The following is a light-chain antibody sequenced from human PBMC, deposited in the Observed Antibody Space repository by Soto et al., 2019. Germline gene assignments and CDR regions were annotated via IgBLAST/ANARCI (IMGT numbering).Light chain of an antibody. V-gene: IGLV2-14*01. J-gene: IGLJ2*01. Sequence: QSALTQPASVSGSPGQSITISCTGTSSDVGGYNYGSWYQQHPGKAPKLMIYDVSNRPSGVSNRFSGSKSGNTASLTISGRQAEDEADYYCSAYTSSSTLVLGGGTKLTVL. CDR2: DVS. CDR1: SSDVGGYNY. CDR3: SAYTSSSTLV.